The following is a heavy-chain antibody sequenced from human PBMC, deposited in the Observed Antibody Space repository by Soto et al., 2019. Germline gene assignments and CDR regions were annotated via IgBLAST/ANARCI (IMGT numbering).Heavy chain of an antibody. J-gene: IGHJ2*01. CDR1: GFSLKTNGVG. Sequence: GSGPTLVNPTQTLRLTCTFSGFSLKTNGVGVGWIRQPPGKALEWLALIYWDDDKRYRPSLKDRLNITKDATKNQVVLTMTNMDPVDTATYFCSHIPHFEYFDVWGRGTLVTVSS. CDR2: IYWDDDK. D-gene: IGHD3-3*02. CDR3: SHIPHFEYFDV. V-gene: IGHV2-5*02.